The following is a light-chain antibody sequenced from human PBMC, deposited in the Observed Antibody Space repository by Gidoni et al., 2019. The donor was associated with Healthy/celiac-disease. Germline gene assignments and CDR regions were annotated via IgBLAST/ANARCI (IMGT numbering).Light chain of an antibody. J-gene: IGKJ3*01. CDR1: QSVSSSY. CDR3: QQYGSSPPFT. V-gene: IGKV3-20*01. Sequence: ELVLTQSPGTLSLSPGERATLSCRASQSVSSSYLAWYQQKPGQAPRLLIYGASSRAPGIPDRFSGSGSGTDFTLTISRLEPEDFAVYYCQQYGSSPPFTFGPXTKVDIK. CDR2: GAS.